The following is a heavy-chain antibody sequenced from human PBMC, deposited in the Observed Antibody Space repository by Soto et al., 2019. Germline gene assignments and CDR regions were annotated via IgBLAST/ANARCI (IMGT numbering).Heavy chain of an antibody. CDR2: MNPNSGNT. V-gene: IGHV1-8*01. Sequence: ASVKVSCKASAYSFASYDINWVRQATGQGLEWMGWMNPNSGNTGYAQKFQGRVTMTRNTSISTAYMELSSLRSEDTAVYYCARHCSSIGKCYGEYLDLWGQGTLVTVSS. CDR3: ARHCSSIGKCYGEYLDL. CDR1: AYSFASYD. D-gene: IGHD2-2*01. J-gene: IGHJ5*02.